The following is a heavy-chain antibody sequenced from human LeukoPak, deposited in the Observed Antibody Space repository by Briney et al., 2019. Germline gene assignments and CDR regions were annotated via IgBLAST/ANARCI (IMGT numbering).Heavy chain of an antibody. V-gene: IGHV4-38-2*01. D-gene: IGHD3-3*01. CDR2: IYHSGST. J-gene: IGHJ4*02. Sequence: SETLSLTCAVSGYSISSGYYWGWIRQPPVKGLEWSGSIYHSGSTYYNPSLKSRVTISVDTSKNQFSLKLSSVTAADTAVYYCAIDDFCSDYYPKDYWGQGTLVTVSS. CDR3: AIDDFCSDYYPKDY. CDR1: GYSISSGYY.